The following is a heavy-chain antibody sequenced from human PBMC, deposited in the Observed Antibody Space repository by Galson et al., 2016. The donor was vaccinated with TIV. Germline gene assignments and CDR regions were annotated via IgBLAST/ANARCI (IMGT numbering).Heavy chain of an antibody. CDR1: GYSFTNHC. CDR3: ARHFWSGRPLGYYYVIDV. V-gene: IGHV5-51*01. CDR2: IFPGDSDT. D-gene: IGHD3-3*01. Sequence: QSGAEVKKPGESLKISCKGSGYSFTNHCIAWVRQMPGKGLEWMGRIFPGDSDTRYSPSFQGQVIISVDRSINTAYLQWSSLKASDTAMYCCARHFWSGRPLGYYYVIDVWGQGTTVSVSS. J-gene: IGHJ6*02.